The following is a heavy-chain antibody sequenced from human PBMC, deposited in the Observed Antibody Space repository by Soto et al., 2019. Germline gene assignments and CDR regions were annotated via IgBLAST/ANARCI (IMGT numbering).Heavy chain of an antibody. CDR2: ISGSGGST. D-gene: IGHD3-10*01. J-gene: IGHJ5*02. CDR1: GFTFSSYA. Sequence: EVQLLESGGGLVQPGGSLRLSCAASGFTFSSYAMSWVRQAPGKGLEWVSAISGSGGSTYYADSVKGRFTISRDNSKNTLYLQRNSLRAEDTAVYYCAKDPAQGSGSYPRRNWFDPWGQGTLVTVSS. CDR3: AKDPAQGSGSYPRRNWFDP. V-gene: IGHV3-23*01.